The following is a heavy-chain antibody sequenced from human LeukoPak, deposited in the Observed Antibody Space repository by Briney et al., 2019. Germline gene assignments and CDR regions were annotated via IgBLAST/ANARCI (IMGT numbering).Heavy chain of an antibody. V-gene: IGHV3-23*01. CDR2: ISAGGGAT. Sequence: GGSLRLSCAASGFTFSSYAMSWVRQAPGKGLEWVSSISAGGGATDYADSVKGRFTISRDNSKNTLYVQMNSLRGEDTAVYYCAKSLALYGDYLTYFDYWGQGTLVTVSS. J-gene: IGHJ4*02. CDR1: GFTFSSYA. D-gene: IGHD4-17*01. CDR3: AKSLALYGDYLTYFDY.